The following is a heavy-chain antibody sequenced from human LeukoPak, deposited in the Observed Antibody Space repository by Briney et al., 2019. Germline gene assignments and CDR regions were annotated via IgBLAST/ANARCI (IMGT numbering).Heavy chain of an antibody. CDR1: GYTFTSYG. J-gene: IGHJ5*02. CDR3: ARYAASNGDWFDP. V-gene: IGHV1-18*01. CDR2: ISAYNGNT. D-gene: IGHD2-15*01. Sequence: ASVKVSCKASGYTFTSYGISWVRQAPGQGLEWMGWISAYNGNTNYAQKLQGRVTMTRDMSTSTVYMELSSLRSEDTAVYYCARYAASNGDWFDPWGQGTLVTVSS.